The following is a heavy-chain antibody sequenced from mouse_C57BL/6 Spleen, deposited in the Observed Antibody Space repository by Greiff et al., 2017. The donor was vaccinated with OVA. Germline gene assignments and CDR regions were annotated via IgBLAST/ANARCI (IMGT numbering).Heavy chain of an antibody. CDR2: ISSGSSTI. J-gene: IGHJ2*01. Sequence: EVQLVESGGGLVKPGGSLTLSCAASGFTFSDYGMHWVRQAPEKGLEWVAYISSGSSTIYYADTVKGRFTISRDNAKNTLFLQMTSLRSEDTAMYYCARGPLTVNFDYWGQGTTLTVSS. D-gene: IGHD4-1*01. CDR1: GFTFSDYG. V-gene: IGHV5-17*01. CDR3: ARGPLTVNFDY.